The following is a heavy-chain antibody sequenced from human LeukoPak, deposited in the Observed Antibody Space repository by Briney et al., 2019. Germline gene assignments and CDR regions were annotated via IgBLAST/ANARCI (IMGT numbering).Heavy chain of an antibody. V-gene: IGHV4-34*01. CDR3: ARGQRKYSYGFPPDYYYYYGMDV. J-gene: IGHJ6*02. Sequence: SETLSLTCAVYGGSFRGYYWSWIRQPPGKGLEWIGEINHSGSTNYNPSLKSRVTISVDTSKNQFSLKLSSVTAADTAVYYCARGQRKYSYGFPPDYYYYYGMDVWGQGTTVTVSS. CDR2: INHSGST. D-gene: IGHD5-18*01. CDR1: GGSFRGYY.